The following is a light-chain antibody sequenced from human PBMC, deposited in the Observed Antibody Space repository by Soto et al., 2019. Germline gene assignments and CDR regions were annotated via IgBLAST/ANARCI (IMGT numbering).Light chain of an antibody. V-gene: IGKV3-11*01. CDR2: DAS. J-gene: IGKJ1*01. Sequence: EIVLTQSPATLSLSPGERATLSCRASQSVSSYLAWYQQKPGQAPRLLIYDASTRATGIPARFSGSGSGTDFTLTITSLEPEDFAVYYCQQRSNWPPPFXQGTKVDIK. CDR1: QSVSSY. CDR3: QQRSNWPPP.